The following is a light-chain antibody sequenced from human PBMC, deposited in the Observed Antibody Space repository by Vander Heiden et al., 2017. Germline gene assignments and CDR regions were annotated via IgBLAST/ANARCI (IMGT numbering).Light chain of an antibody. V-gene: IGLV3-21*02. CDR1: NSGSKS. Sequence: SYVLTQPPSVSVAPGQTARITCGGNNSGSKSVHWYQQKPGQAPVLVVYDDSDRPSGSPERCSGSNSGNTATLTISRVEAGDEADYYCQVWDSSSDHWVFGGGTKLTVL. CDR2: DDS. CDR3: QVWDSSSDHWV. J-gene: IGLJ3*02.